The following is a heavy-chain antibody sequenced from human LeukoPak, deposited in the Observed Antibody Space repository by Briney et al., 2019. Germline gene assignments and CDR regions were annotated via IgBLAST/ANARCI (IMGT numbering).Heavy chain of an antibody. D-gene: IGHD3-22*01. CDR1: GITLSNYG. CDR2: ISGSGGWT. Sequence: GGSLRLSCAVSGITLSNYGMSWVRQVPGKGLEWVAGISGSGGWTNYADSVKGRFTISRDNPENTLYLQMSSLRAEDTAVYFCAKRGVVIRVILVGFHKEAYYFDSWGQGALVTVSS. CDR3: AKRGVVIRVILVGFHKEAYYFDS. J-gene: IGHJ4*02. V-gene: IGHV3-23*01.